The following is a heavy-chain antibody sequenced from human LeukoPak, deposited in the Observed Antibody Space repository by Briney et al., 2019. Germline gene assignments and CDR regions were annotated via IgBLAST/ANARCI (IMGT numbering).Heavy chain of an antibody. CDR2: ISSSSSYI. CDR1: GFTFSSYS. J-gene: IGHJ4*02. CDR3: ARGFYDFWSGYDY. V-gene: IGHV3-21*01. Sequence: GGSLRLSCAASGFTFSSYSMNWVRQAPGKGLEWVSSISSSSSYIYYADSVKGRFTISRDNAKNSLYLQMNSLRAEDTAVYYCARGFYDFWSGYDYWGQGTPVTVSS. D-gene: IGHD3-3*01.